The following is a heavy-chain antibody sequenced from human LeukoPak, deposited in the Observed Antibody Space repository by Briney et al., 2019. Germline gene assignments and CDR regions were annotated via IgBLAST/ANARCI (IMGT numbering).Heavy chain of an antibody. CDR1: GFTFGSPW. V-gene: IGHV3-33*08. Sequence: PGGSLRLSCAASGFTFGSPWMHWVRQAPGKRLEWVAVIWDDGNNKRNANSVNGRFTISRDNTENTLYLQMTGLTAEDTAMYYCARDSYQDYYGRFDPWGQGTLVIVSS. J-gene: IGHJ5*02. CDR3: ARDSYQDYYGRFDP. D-gene: IGHD3-10*01. CDR2: IWDDGNNK.